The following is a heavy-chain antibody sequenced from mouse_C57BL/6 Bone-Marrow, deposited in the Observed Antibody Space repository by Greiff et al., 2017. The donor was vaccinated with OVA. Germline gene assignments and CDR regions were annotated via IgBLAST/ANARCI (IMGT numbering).Heavy chain of an antibody. D-gene: IGHD1-1*01. Sequence: EVQRVESGAELVKPGASVKLSCTASGFNIKDYYMHWVKQRTEQGLEWIGRIDPEDGATKYAPKFQGKATITADTSSNTAYLQLSSLTSEDTAVYYCAHYGSSYAMDYWGQGTSVTVSS. CDR2: IDPEDGAT. V-gene: IGHV14-2*01. CDR3: AHYGSSYAMDY. CDR1: GFNIKDYY. J-gene: IGHJ4*01.